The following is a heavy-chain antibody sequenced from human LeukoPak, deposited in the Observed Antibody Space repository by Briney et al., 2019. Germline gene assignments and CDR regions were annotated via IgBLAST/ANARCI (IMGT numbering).Heavy chain of an antibody. Sequence: DPGGSLRLSCAASGFTFSSYALSWVRQPPGKGLEWVSTISAPGGNTYYADSVTGRFTISRDSSKSTLYLQMNSLRAEDTAVYYCAKGGGYSRNAFDIWSQGTMVTVSS. J-gene: IGHJ3*02. D-gene: IGHD2-15*01. CDR1: GFTFSSYA. CDR2: ISAPGGNT. CDR3: AKGGGYSRNAFDI. V-gene: IGHV3-23*01.